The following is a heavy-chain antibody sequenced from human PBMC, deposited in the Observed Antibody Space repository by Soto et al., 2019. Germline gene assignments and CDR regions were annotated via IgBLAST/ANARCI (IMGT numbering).Heavy chain of an antibody. D-gene: IGHD6-19*01. CDR3: ARSGSGWLFDY. V-gene: IGHV4-34*01. Sequence: PSETLSLTCAVYGGSFSGYYWSWIRQPPGEGLEWIGEINHSGSTNYNPSLKSRVTISVDTSKNQFSLKLSSVTAADTAVYYCARSGSGWLFDYWGQGTLVTVSS. CDR2: INHSGST. J-gene: IGHJ4*02. CDR1: GGSFSGYY.